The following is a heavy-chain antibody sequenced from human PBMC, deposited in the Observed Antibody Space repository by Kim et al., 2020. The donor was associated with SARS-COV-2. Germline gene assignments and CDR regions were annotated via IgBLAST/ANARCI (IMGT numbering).Heavy chain of an antibody. Sequence: SETLSLTCAVYGGSFSGYYWSWIRQPPGKGLEWIGEINHSGSTNYNPSLKSRVTISVDTSKNQFSLKLSSVTAADTAVYYCARELPVGVPTTRYYGMDVWGQGTTVTVSS. CDR3: ARELPVGVPTTRYYGMDV. V-gene: IGHV4-34*01. CDR1: GGSFSGYY. D-gene: IGHD1-26*01. J-gene: IGHJ6*02. CDR2: INHSGST.